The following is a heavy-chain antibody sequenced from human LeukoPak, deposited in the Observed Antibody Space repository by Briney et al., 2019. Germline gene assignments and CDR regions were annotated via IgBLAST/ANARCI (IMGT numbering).Heavy chain of an antibody. CDR2: ISAYNGNT. CDR1: GGTFSSYA. CDR3: ARGRSGLDYFDY. J-gene: IGHJ4*02. V-gene: IGHV1-18*01. D-gene: IGHD5-12*01. Sequence: ASVKVACKASGGTFSSYAISWVGQAPGQGREWMGWISAYNGNTNYAQKLQGRVTMTTDTSTSTAYMELRSLRSDDTAVYYCARGRSGLDYFDYWGQGTLVTVSS.